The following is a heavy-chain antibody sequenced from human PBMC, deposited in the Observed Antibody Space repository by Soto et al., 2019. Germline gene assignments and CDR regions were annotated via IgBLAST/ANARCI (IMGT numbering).Heavy chain of an antibody. CDR2: INPNRGGA. J-gene: IGHJ4*02. CDR3: ARSGGGYDLGDY. V-gene: IGHV1-2*04. CDR1: GYTFIGYY. Sequence: QVQLVQSGAEVKKPGASVKVSCKASGYTFIGYYIHWVRQAPGQGLEWMGWINPNRGGAKYSQKFQAWVTMTSDTSIGTAYMELSRLKSDDTAVYYCARSGGGYDLGDYWGQGTLVTVSS. D-gene: IGHD5-12*01.